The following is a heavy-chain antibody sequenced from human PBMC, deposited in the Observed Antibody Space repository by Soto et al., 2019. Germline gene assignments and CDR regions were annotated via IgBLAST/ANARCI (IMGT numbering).Heavy chain of an antibody. Sequence: EVQLVESGGVLVQPGGSLRLSCAAAGFTFSSYSMNWVRQAPGKGLEWVSYISRSSSTIYYADSVKGRFTISRDNAKNSLYLQTNSLRDEDTAVYYCASETYGDYLNWFDPWGQGTLVTVSS. CDR2: ISRSSSTI. D-gene: IGHD4-17*01. V-gene: IGHV3-48*02. J-gene: IGHJ5*02. CDR3: ASETYGDYLNWFDP. CDR1: GFTFSSYS.